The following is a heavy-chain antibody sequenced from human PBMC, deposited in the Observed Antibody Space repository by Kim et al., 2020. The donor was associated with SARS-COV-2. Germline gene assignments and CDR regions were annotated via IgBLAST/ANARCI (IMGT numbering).Heavy chain of an antibody. Sequence: GGSLRLSCTASGFTFSDHYMDWVRQAPGKGLEWVGRTRNKVNSYTTEYAASVKGRFTISRDDSKNSLYLQMNSLKTEDTAVYYCARVSLVRGVSFDYWGQGTLVTVSS. CDR3: ARVSLVRGVSFDY. CDR1: GFTFSDHY. J-gene: IGHJ4*02. D-gene: IGHD3-10*01. CDR2: TRNKVNSYTT. V-gene: IGHV3-72*01.